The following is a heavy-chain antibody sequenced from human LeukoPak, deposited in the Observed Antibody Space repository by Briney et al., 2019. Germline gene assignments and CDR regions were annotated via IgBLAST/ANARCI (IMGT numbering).Heavy chain of an antibody. Sequence: GASVKLSCKASGYTFTSYGISWVRQAPGQGLEWMGWISAYNGNTNYAQRLHGRVTMTTDTSTSTAYMELRSLRSDDTAVYYCARDRGAGNLNLFHYWGQGTVVTVSS. J-gene: IGHJ4*02. V-gene: IGHV1-18*01. CDR1: GYTFTSYG. D-gene: IGHD3-10*01. CDR2: ISAYNGNT. CDR3: ARDRGAGNLNLFHY.